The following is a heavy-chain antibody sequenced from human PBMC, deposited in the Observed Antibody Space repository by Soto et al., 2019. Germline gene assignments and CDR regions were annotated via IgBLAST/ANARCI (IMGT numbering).Heavy chain of an antibody. CDR3: ASPQQWLGQRGHFVY. CDR2: IRQDGSDK. D-gene: IGHD6-19*01. J-gene: IGHJ4*02. CDR1: GFTFSSYW. Sequence: EVQLVESGGGLVQPGGSLRLSCAASGFTFSSYWMSWVRQAPGKGLEWVANIRQDGSDKYYVDSVKGRFTISRDNSKNSLYLQMKSLRTKDTALYYCASPQQWLGQRGHFVYLLQGTLVTVSS. V-gene: IGHV3-7*05.